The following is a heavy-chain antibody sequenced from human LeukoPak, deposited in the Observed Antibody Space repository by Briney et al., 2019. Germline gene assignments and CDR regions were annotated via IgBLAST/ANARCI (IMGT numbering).Heavy chain of an antibody. Sequence: ASVKVSCKASGYTFGTHWMHWVRQAPGQGLECMAIINPSGDVRSYAQKFQGRVTVTRGMSTRTVYMELSDLRPEDTAVYYCARDYSGEWEQLTGWWFDPWGQGTLVIVSS. V-gene: IGHV1-46*01. D-gene: IGHD1-26*01. CDR3: ARDYSGEWEQLTGWWFDP. CDR1: GYTFGTHW. J-gene: IGHJ5*02. CDR2: INPSGDVR.